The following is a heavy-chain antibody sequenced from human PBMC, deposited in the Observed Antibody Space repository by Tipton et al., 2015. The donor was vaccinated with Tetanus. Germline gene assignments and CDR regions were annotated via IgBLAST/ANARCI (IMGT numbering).Heavy chain of an antibody. CDR2: ISSSNRYI. CDR1: GFTLSRYT. D-gene: IGHD2-21*02. Sequence: QLVQSGGGLVKPGGSLRLSCAASGFTLSRYTLNWVRQAPGKGLEWVSSISSSNRYIYYADSVKGRFTISRDNAKNSLYLQMISLRAEDTAVYSCARGMAEASNCGGDCYSDYWGQGTLVTVSS. V-gene: IGHV3-21*01. J-gene: IGHJ4*02. CDR3: ARGMAEASNCGGDCYSDY.